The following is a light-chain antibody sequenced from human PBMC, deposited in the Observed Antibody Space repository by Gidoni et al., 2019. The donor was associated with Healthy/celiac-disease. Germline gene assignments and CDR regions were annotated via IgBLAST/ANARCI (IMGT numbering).Light chain of an antibody. V-gene: IGKV3-11*01. Sequence: EVVLTQSPPTLSLSPGERATLSCRASQSVSNYLPWYQQKGGQAPRLLIYDTSRRATGIPTRFSGSGSGTDFTLTISSLEPEDFGIYYCQQRASWPPTFGQXTRVDIK. J-gene: IGKJ1*01. CDR1: QSVSNY. CDR3: QQRASWPPT. CDR2: DTS.